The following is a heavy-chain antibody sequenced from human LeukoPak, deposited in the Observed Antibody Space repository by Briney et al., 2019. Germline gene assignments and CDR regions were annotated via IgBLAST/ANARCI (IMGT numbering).Heavy chain of an antibody. Sequence: ASVKVSCKASGCTFTSYYIHWVRQAPGQGLEWMGIFNPNGGSTSYAQKFQGRVTMTGDMSTGTVYMELSSLRSEDTAVYYCARAGGIVASGYHDYWGQGTLVTVSS. CDR2: FNPNGGST. CDR3: ARAGGIVASGYHDY. J-gene: IGHJ4*02. V-gene: IGHV1-46*01. D-gene: IGHD1-26*01. CDR1: GCTFTSYY.